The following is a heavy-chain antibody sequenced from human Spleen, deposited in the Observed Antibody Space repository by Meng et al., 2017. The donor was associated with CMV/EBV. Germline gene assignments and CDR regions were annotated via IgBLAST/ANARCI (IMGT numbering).Heavy chain of an antibody. CDR2: IHYSRNT. J-gene: IGHJ4*02. CDR1: GGSVMTTSSF. Sequence: SGGSVMTTSSFWNWIRQPPGKGLEWIGYIHYSRNTNYNPSLEGRVTVSVDTSKNQFSLRLTSVTAADTAVYYCARDKGYRNGTIEYWGQGTLVTVSS. D-gene: IGHD5-18*01. V-gene: IGHV4-61*01. CDR3: ARDKGYRNGTIEY.